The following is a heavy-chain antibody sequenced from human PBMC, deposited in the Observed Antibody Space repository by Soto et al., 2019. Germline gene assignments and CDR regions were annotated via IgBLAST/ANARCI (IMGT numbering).Heavy chain of an antibody. CDR1: GGSISSSSYY. Sequence: SETLSLTCTVSGGSISSSSYYWGWIRQPPGKGLEWIGSIYYSGSTYDNPSLKSRVTMSVDTSKQEFSLKLTSVTAADTAVYYCASLVYDSAGYYYFDYWGQGTPVTVSS. J-gene: IGHJ4*02. CDR2: IYYSGST. D-gene: IGHD3-22*01. V-gene: IGHV4-39*01. CDR3: ASLVYDSAGYYYFDY.